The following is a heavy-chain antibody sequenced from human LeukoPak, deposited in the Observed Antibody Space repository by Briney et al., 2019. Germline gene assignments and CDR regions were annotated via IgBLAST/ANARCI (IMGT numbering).Heavy chain of an antibody. Sequence: PGGSLRLSCAASGFTFSSYAMHWVRQAPGKGLEWVAVISYDGSNKYYADSVKGRFTISRDNSKNTLYLQMNSLRAEDTAVYYCAPPSERGVTGYWGPGTLVTVSS. D-gene: IGHD3-10*01. J-gene: IGHJ4*02. CDR1: GFTFSSYA. V-gene: IGHV3-30*04. CDR3: APPSERGVTGY. CDR2: ISYDGSNK.